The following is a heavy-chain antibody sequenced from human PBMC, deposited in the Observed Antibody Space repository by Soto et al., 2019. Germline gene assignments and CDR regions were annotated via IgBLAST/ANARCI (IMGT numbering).Heavy chain of an antibody. D-gene: IGHD6-19*01. CDR1: GYTFTAQY. CDR2: ITPTTGAT. J-gene: IGHJ5*02. CDR3: AKGDSSWVSWFDP. V-gene: IGHV1-2*02. Sequence: ASVKVSCKASGYTFTAQYLHWVRKAPGEGLEWMGWITPTTGATRYAQKFQGRVTMTRDTSMSTEYLEVRSLRPDDTAVYYCAKGDSSWVSWFDPWGQGTMVTVSS.